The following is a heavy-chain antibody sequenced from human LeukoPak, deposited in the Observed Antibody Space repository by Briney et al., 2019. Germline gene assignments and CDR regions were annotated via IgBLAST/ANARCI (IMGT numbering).Heavy chain of an antibody. Sequence: GGSLRLSCAASGFTFSSYSMNWVRQAPGKGLEGVSSISSSSSYIYYADSVKGRFTISRDNAKNSLYLQMNSLRAEDTAVYYCARSDIVVVPAAIGNLDYWGQGTLVTVSS. CDR3: ARSDIVVVPAAIGNLDY. CDR2: ISSSSSYI. V-gene: IGHV3-21*01. CDR1: GFTFSSYS. J-gene: IGHJ4*02. D-gene: IGHD2-2*01.